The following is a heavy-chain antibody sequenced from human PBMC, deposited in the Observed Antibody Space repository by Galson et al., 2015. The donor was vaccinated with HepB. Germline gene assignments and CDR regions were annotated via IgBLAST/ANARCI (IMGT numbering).Heavy chain of an antibody. Sequence: SVKVSCKASGYIFSSYSITWVRQAPGQGLEWVGWISAYNRHTHYAQSFQDRATMTTDRSTSTIYLELRSLRSDDTAVYYCARGALVVVVGATQNNWFDPWGQGTLVTVSS. J-gene: IGHJ5*02. D-gene: IGHD2-15*01. V-gene: IGHV1-18*01. CDR3: ARGALVVVVGATQNNWFDP. CDR1: GYIFSSYS. CDR2: ISAYNRHT.